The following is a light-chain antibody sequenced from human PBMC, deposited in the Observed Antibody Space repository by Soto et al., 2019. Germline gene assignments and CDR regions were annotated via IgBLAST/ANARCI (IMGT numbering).Light chain of an antibody. V-gene: IGLV2-14*01. CDR1: SSDVGGYNY. J-gene: IGLJ1*01. CDR2: EVT. CDR3: SSYTSRSTPMV. Sequence: QSALTQPASVSGSPGQSITISCTGTSSDVGGYNYVSWYQQHPGKAPKLMIYEVTNRPSGVSNRFSGSKSGNTASLIISGLQAEDESDYYCSSYTSRSTPMVFGTGTKVTVL.